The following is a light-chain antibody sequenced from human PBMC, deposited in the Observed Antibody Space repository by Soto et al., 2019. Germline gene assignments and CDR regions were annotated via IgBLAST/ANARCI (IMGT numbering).Light chain of an antibody. CDR3: QQYHTLPIT. V-gene: IGKV4-1*01. CDR1: QSVLYNSNNKNY. Sequence: DIVMTQSPDSLAVSLGERATINCQSSQSVLYNSNNKNYLAWYQHKPGQAPRLLISGASTGATGIPARFSGSGSGSEFTLTISSLQSEDCAIYYCQQYHTLPITFGGGTKVDIK. J-gene: IGKJ4*01. CDR2: GAS.